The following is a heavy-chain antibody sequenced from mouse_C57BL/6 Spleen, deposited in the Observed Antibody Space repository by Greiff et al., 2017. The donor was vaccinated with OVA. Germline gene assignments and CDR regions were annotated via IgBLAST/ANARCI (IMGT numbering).Heavy chain of an antibody. CDR3: ATTVGNYYAMDY. V-gene: IGHV5-17*01. Sequence: EVKLVESGGGLVKPGGSLKLSCAASGFTFSDYGMHWVRQAPEKGLEWVAYISSGSSTIYYADTVKGRFTISRDNAKNTLFLQMTSLRSEDTAMYYCATTVGNYYAMDYWGQGTSVTVSS. CDR2: ISSGSSTI. J-gene: IGHJ4*01. D-gene: IGHD1-1*01. CDR1: GFTFSDYG.